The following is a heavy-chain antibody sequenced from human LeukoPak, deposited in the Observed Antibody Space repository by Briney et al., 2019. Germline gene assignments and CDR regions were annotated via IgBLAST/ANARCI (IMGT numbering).Heavy chain of an antibody. Sequence: SETLSLTCTVSGGSINSSSSYWGWIRQPPGKGLQWIGSFYYSGSTFYNPSLKSRVTISVDTSKNQFSLKLSSVTAADTAVYYCARDVTLERRKQLVPDYYYYGMDVWGQGTTVTVSS. CDR3: ARDVTLERRKQLVPDYYYYGMDV. J-gene: IGHJ6*02. V-gene: IGHV4-39*07. D-gene: IGHD6-13*01. CDR1: GGSINSSSSY. CDR2: FYYSGST.